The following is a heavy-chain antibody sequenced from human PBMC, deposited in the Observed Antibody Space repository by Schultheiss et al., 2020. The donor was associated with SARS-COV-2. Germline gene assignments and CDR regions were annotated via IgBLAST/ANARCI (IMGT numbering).Heavy chain of an antibody. D-gene: IGHD3-16*02. CDR1: GFTFSSYS. CDR2: ISGSGGST. V-gene: IGHV3-23*01. J-gene: IGHJ5*02. Sequence: GGSLRLSCAASGFTFSSYSMNWVRQAPGKGLEWVSAISGSGGSTYYADSVKGRFTISRDNSKNTLYLQMNSLRAEDTAVYYCAKEDYVWGSYRYPYNWFDPWGQGTLVTVSS. CDR3: AKEDYVWGSYRYPYNWFDP.